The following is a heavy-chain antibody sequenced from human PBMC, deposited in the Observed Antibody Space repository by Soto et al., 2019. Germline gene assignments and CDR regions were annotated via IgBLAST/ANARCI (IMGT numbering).Heavy chain of an antibody. CDR1: GGSFSGYY. CDR3: ARGAVRSIFGVVIIFGMDV. CDR2: INHSGST. D-gene: IGHD3-3*01. J-gene: IGHJ6*02. Sequence: KPSETLSLTCAVYGGSFSGYYWSWIRQPPGKGLEWIGEINHSGSTNYNPSLKSRVTISVDTSKNQFSLKLSSVTAADTAVYYCARGAVRSIFGVVIIFGMDVWGQGTTVTVSS. V-gene: IGHV4-34*01.